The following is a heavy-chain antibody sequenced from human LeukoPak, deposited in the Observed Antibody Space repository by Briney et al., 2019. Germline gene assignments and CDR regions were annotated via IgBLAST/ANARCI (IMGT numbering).Heavy chain of an antibody. J-gene: IGHJ6*03. CDR3: ARVGIAAHMDV. D-gene: IGHD6-13*01. V-gene: IGHV4-39*07. Sequence: PSETLSLTCTVSGGSISSYYWSWIRQPPGKGLEWIGSIYYSGSTYYNPSLKSRVTISVDTSKNQFSLKLSSVTAADTAVYYCARVGIAAHMDVWGKGTTVTVSS. CDR2: IYYSGST. CDR1: GGSISSYY.